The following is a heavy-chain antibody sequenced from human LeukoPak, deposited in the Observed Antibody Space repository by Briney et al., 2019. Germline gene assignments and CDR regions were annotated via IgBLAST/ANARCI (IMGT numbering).Heavy chain of an antibody. J-gene: IGHJ4*02. CDR2: ISYDGSNK. V-gene: IGHV3-30-3*01. Sequence: TSLRLSCAASGFTFSSYAMHWVRQAPGKGLEWVAVISYDGSNKYYADSVKGRFTISRDNSKNTLYLQMNSLRAEDTAVYYCARGFEYLDYWGQGTLVTVSS. D-gene: IGHD6-6*01. CDR3: ARGFEYLDY. CDR1: GFTFSSYA.